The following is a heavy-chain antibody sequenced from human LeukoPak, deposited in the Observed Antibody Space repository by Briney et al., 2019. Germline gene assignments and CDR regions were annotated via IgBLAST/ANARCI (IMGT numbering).Heavy chain of an antibody. D-gene: IGHD3-10*01. CDR3: ARSTYYYGPGSYYPFDC. J-gene: IGHJ4*02. CDR2: IYSSGST. Sequence: SETLSLTCTVSGGSISSGSYYWSWIRQPAGKGLERIGRIYSSGSTNYNSSLKSRVTISVDTSKNQFSLKLSSVTAADTAVYYCARSTYYYGPGSYYPFDCWGQGTLVTVPS. V-gene: IGHV4-61*02. CDR1: GGSISSGSYY.